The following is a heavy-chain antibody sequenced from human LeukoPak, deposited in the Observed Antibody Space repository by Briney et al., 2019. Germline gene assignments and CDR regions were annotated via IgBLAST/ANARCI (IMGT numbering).Heavy chain of an antibody. V-gene: IGHV4-38-2*01. Sequence: PSETLSLTCAVSGYSISSGYYWGWIRQPPGKGLEWIGSIYHSGSTYYNPSLKSRVTISVDTSKNQFSLKLSPVTAADTAVYYCARLGSGYPFWFDPWGQGTLVTVSS. CDR1: GYSISSGYY. J-gene: IGHJ5*02. CDR2: IYHSGST. D-gene: IGHD5-12*01. CDR3: ARLGSGYPFWFDP.